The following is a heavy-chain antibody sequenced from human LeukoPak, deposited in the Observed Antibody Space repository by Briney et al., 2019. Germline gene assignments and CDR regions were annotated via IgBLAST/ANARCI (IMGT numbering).Heavy chain of an antibody. D-gene: IGHD4-11*01. J-gene: IGHJ5*02. CDR1: GYTFTGYY. CDR3: ARALSWTTVTTDNWFDP. V-gene: IGHV1-2*02. CDR2: INPNSGGT. Sequence: ASVKVSCKASGYTFTGYYMHWVRQAPGQGLEWMGWINPNSGGTNYAQKFQGRVTMTRDTSISTAYMELSRLRSDDTAVYYCARALSWTTVTTDNWFDPWGQGTLVTVSS.